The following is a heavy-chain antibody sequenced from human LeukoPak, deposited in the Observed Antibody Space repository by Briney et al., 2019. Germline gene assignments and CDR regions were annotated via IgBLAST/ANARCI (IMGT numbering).Heavy chain of an antibody. D-gene: IGHD3-3*01. V-gene: IGHV4-59*12. CDR1: GGSISSYY. J-gene: IGHJ4*02. Sequence: PSETLSLTCTVSGGSISSYYWSWIRQPPGKGLKWIGYIYYSGSTNYNPSPKSRVTISVDTSKNQFSLKLSSVTAADTAVYYCAREGNYDFWSGYYGIWGQGTLVTVSS. CDR2: IYYSGST. CDR3: AREGNYDFWSGYYGI.